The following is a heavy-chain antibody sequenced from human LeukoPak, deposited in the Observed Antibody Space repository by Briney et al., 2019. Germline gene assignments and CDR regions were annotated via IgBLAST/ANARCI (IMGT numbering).Heavy chain of an antibody. V-gene: IGHV3-49*04. CDR2: IRSKAYGGTT. CDR3: TRYGGNSFNC. CDR1: GFIFGDYA. Sequence: GGSLRLSCTASGFIFGDYAMSWVRQAPGKGLEWVGFIRSKAYGGTTEYAASVKGRFTISRDDSKSIAFLQMNSLKTEDTAVYYCTRYGGNSFNCWGQGTLVTVPS. J-gene: IGHJ4*02. D-gene: IGHD4-23*01.